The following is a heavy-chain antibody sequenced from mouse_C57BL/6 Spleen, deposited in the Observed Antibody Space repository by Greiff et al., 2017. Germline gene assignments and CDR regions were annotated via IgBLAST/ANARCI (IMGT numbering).Heavy chain of an antibody. CDR1: GYTFTSYW. CDR2: IYPSDSET. Sequence: VQLQQPGAELVRPGSSVKLSCKASGYTFTSYWMHWVKQRPIQGLEWIGNIYPSDSETHYNQKFKDKATLTVDKSSSTAYMQLSSLTSEAAAVYYCARRAVGYFDYWGQGTTLTVSS. D-gene: IGHD1-1*02. J-gene: IGHJ2*01. CDR3: ARRAVGYFDY. V-gene: IGHV1-52*01.